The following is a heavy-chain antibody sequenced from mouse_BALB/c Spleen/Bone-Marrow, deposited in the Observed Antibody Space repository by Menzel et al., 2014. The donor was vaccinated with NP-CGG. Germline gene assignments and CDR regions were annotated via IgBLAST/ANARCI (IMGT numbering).Heavy chain of an antibody. Sequence: EVKLMESGGGLVQPGGSLKLSCAASGFDFSRYWMTWVRQAPGKGLEWIGEINPDSSTINYTPSLKEKFIISRDDAKNTLYLQMSKVRSEDTALYYCARPGYYGYQDVWGAGTTVTVSS. CDR3: ARPGYYGYQDV. CDR1: GFDFSRYW. D-gene: IGHD1-2*01. V-gene: IGHV4-1*02. CDR2: INPDSSTI. J-gene: IGHJ1*01.